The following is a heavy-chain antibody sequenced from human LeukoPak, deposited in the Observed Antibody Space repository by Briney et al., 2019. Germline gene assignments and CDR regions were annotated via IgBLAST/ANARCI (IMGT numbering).Heavy chain of an antibody. V-gene: IGHV1-2*02. CDR3: ARDSYSWNYEDY. CDR1: GYTFTGYY. CDR2: INPNSSGT. J-gene: IGHJ4*02. D-gene: IGHD1-7*01. Sequence: ASVKVSCKASGYTFTGYYMHWVRQAPGQGLEWMGWINPNSSGTNYAQKFQGRVTMTRDTSISTAYMELSRLRSDDTAVYYCARDSYSWNYEDYWGQGTLVTVSS.